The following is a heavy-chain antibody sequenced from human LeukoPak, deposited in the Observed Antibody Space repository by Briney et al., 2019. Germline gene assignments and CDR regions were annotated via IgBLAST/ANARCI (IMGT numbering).Heavy chain of an antibody. V-gene: IGHV1-69*06. Sequence: GASVKVSCKASGYTFTSYVIHWVRQAPGQRLEWMGGIIPIFGTANYAKKFQGRVTITADKSTSTAYMELSSLRSEDTAVYYCARDRVGAPHAFDIWGQGTMVTVSS. D-gene: IGHD1-26*01. J-gene: IGHJ3*02. CDR3: ARDRVGAPHAFDI. CDR1: GYTFTSYV. CDR2: IIPIFGTA.